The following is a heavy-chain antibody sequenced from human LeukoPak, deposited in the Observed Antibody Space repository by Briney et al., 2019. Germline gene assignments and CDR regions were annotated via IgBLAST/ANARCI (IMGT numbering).Heavy chain of an antibody. J-gene: IGHJ5*02. CDR2: ISYDGSNK. Sequence: GGSLRLSCAASGFTFSSYGMHWVRQAPGKGLEWVAVISYDGSNKYYADSVKGRFTISRDNSKDTLYLQMNSLRAEDTAVYYCAKDRGVYQLPAIGWFDPWGQGTLVTVSS. CDR1: GFTFSSYG. CDR3: AKDRGVYQLPAIGWFDP. V-gene: IGHV3-30*18. D-gene: IGHD2-2*01.